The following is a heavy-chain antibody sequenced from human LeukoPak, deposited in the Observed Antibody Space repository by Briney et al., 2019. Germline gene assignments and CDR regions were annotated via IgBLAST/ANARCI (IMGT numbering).Heavy chain of an antibody. V-gene: IGHV4-59*01. CDR2: IYYSGST. Sequence: PSETLSLTCTVSGGSISSYYWSWIRQPPGKGLEWIGYIYYSGSTNYNPSLKSRVTISVDTSKNQFSLKLSSVTAADTAVYYCARDITYYYGSGSYKWFDPWGQGTLVTVSS. CDR3: ARDITYYYGSGSYKWFDP. CDR1: GGSISSYY. D-gene: IGHD3-10*01. J-gene: IGHJ5*02.